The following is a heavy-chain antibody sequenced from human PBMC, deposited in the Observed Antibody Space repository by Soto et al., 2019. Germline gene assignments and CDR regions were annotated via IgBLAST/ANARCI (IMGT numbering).Heavy chain of an antibody. CDR2: IYYSGST. V-gene: IGHV4-31*03. J-gene: IGHJ4*02. Sequence: SETLSLTCTVSGGSISSGGYYWSWIRQHPGKGLEWIGYIYYSGSTYYNPSLKSRVTISVDTSKNQFSLKPSSVTAADTAVYYCARGSGYDSSGYYDFKAYFDYWGQGTLVTVSS. D-gene: IGHD3-22*01. CDR1: GGSISSGGYY. CDR3: ARGSGYDSSGYYDFKAYFDY.